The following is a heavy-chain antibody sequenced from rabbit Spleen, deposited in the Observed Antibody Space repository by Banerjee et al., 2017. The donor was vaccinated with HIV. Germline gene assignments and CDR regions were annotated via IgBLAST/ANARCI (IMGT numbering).Heavy chain of an antibody. CDR1: GFPFSEKAV. CDR3: ARDLATVVGWNFNL. Sequence: QEQLVESGGGLVKPEGSLKLSCTASGFPFSEKAVMCWVRQAPGKGLTWIACINTYTARPVYATWAKGRFTISRTSSTTVTLQMTSLTAADTATYFCARDLATVVGWNFNLWGQGTLVTVS. CDR2: INTYTARP. D-gene: IGHD3-1*01. J-gene: IGHJ4*01. V-gene: IGHV1S45*01.